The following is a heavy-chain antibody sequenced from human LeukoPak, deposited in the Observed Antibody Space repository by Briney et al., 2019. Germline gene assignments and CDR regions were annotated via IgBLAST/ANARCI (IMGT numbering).Heavy chain of an antibody. CDR2: IKQDGSEK. CDR1: GFTFSSYW. D-gene: IGHD3-10*01. Sequence: GGSLRLSCAASGFTFSSYWMSWVRQAPGKGLEWVANIKQDGSEKYYVDSVKGRFTISRDNAKNSLYLQMNSLRAEDTAVYYCARALLWFGELLNYYGMDVWGQGTTVTVSS. CDR3: ARALLWFGELLNYYGMDV. V-gene: IGHV3-7*01. J-gene: IGHJ6*02.